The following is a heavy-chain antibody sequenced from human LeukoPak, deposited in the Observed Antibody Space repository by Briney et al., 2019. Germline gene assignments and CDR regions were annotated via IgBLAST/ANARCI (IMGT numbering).Heavy chain of an antibody. Sequence: PSETLSLTCAVYGGSFSGYYWSWIRQPPGKGLEWIGEINHSGSTNYNPSLKSRVTISVDTSKNQFSLKLSFVTAADTAVYYCARDYPTYCSGGSCYSDAFDIWGQGTMVTVSS. CDR1: GGSFSGYY. CDR3: ARDYPTYCSGGSCYSDAFDI. D-gene: IGHD2-15*01. J-gene: IGHJ3*02. CDR2: INHSGST. V-gene: IGHV4-34*01.